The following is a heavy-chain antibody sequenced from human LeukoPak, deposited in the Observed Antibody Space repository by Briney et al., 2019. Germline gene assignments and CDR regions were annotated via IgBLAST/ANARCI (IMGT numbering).Heavy chain of an antibody. CDR1: GFTFSSYS. J-gene: IGHJ6*02. V-gene: IGHV3-21*01. Sequence: AGGSLRLSCAASGFTFSSYSMNWVRQAPGKGLEWVSSISSSSSYIYYADSVKGRFTISRDNAKNSLYLQMNSLRAEDTAVYYCASHPNILDYYYYGMDVWGQGTTVTVSS. CDR3: ASHPNILDYYYYGMDV. D-gene: IGHD2-15*01. CDR2: ISSSSSYI.